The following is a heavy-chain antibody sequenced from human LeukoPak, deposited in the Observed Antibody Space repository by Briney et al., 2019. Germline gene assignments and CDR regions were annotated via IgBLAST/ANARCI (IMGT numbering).Heavy chain of an antibody. V-gene: IGHV3-21*01. J-gene: IGHJ4*02. Sequence: GGSLRLSCAASGFTFSSYSMNWVRQAPGKGLEWVSSISSSSSYIYYADSVKGRFTISRDNAKNSLYLQMYSLRAEDTAVYYCARVVYDSSGYYFNPPDYWGQGTLVTVSS. CDR2: ISSSSSYI. D-gene: IGHD3-22*01. CDR3: ARVVYDSSGYYFNPPDY. CDR1: GFTFSSYS.